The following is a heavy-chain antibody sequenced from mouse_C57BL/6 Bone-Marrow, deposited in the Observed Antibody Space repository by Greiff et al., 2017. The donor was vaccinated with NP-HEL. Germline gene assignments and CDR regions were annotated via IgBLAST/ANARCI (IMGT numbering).Heavy chain of an antibody. CDR3: ARHPLLRPVDFDY. CDR1: GFTFSSYG. D-gene: IGHD1-2*01. Sequence: EVQVVESGGDLVKPGGSLKLSCAASGFTFSSYGMSWVRQTPDKRLEWVATISSGGSYTYYPDSVKGRFTISRDNAKNTLYLQMSSLKSEDTAMYYCARHPLLRPVDFDYWGQGTTLTVSS. J-gene: IGHJ2*01. CDR2: ISSGGSYT. V-gene: IGHV5-6*01.